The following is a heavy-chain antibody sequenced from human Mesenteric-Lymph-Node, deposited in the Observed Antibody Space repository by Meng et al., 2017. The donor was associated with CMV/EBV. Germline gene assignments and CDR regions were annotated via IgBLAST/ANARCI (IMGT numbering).Heavy chain of an antibody. CDR3: ARDMREAVAGTLY. CDR2: ISYDGSNK. J-gene: IGHJ4*02. V-gene: IGHV3-30*04. CDR1: GFTFDDYA. Sequence: GGSLRLSCAASGFTFDDYAMHWVRQAPGKGLEWVAVISYDGSNKYYADSVKGRFTISRDNSKNTLYLQMNSLRAEDTAVYYCARDMREAVAGTLYWGQGALVTVSS. D-gene: IGHD6-19*01.